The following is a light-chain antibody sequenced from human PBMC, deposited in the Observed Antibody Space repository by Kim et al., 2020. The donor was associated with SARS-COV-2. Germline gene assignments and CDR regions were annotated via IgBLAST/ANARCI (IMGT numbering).Light chain of an antibody. V-gene: IGLV3-21*04. CDR2: YDS. CDR3: QVWDSSSDHVV. J-gene: IGLJ2*01. Sequence: PGKTDRITCGGNNIGSKSVHWYQQKPGQAPVLVIYYDSDRPSGIPERFSGSNSGNTATLTISRVEAVDEADYYCQVWDSSSDHVVFGGGTQLTVL. CDR1: NIGSKS.